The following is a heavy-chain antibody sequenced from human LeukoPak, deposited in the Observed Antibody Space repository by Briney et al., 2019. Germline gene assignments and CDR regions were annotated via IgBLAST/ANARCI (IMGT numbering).Heavy chain of an antibody. CDR3: ARAYYDFWSGYYTDLNY. CDR2: INPNSGGT. CDR1: GYTFTGYY. V-gene: IGHV1-2*02. Sequence: ASVEVSCKASGYTFTGYYMHWVRQAPGQGLEWMGWINPNSGGTNYAQKFQGRVTMTRDTSISTAYMELSRLRSDDTAVYYCARAYYDFWSGYYTDLNYWGQGTLVTVSS. D-gene: IGHD3-3*01. J-gene: IGHJ4*02.